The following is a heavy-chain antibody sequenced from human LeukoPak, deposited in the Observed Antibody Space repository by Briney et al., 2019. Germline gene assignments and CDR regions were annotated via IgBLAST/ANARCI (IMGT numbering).Heavy chain of an antibody. Sequence: ASVKVSCKASGYTFTGYYIHWVRQDPGQGLEWMGWINPNSGVTNYAQKFQGRVTMTRDTSISTAYMELSRLRSDDTAVYYCARGDGDGYNFWYWGQGTLVTVPS. CDR3: ARGDGDGYNFWY. CDR2: INPNSGVT. D-gene: IGHD5-24*01. J-gene: IGHJ4*02. V-gene: IGHV1-2*02. CDR1: GYTFTGYY.